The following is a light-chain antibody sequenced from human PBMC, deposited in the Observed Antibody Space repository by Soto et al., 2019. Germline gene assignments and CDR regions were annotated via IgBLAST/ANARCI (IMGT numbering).Light chain of an antibody. CDR3: SSCTSSNTFYV. CDR2: QVS. CDR1: SSDVGGYYY. V-gene: IGLV2-14*01. J-gene: IGLJ1*01. Sequence: QSVLTQPASVSGSPGQSITISCTGTSSDVGGYYYVSWYQHHPGKAPKLMIYQVSNRPSGVSNRFSGSKSGNTASLTISGLXAEDEADYYCSSCTSSNTFYVFGTGTKVTVL.